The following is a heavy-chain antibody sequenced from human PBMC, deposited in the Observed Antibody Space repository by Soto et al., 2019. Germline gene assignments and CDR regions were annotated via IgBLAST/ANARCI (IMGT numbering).Heavy chain of an antibody. Sequence: WASVKVSCKASGYTFTGYYMHWVRQAPGQGLEWMGWINPNSGGTNYAQKFQGWVTMTRDTSISTAYMELSRLRSDDTAVYYCARGDIVVVPAAMGVEYYYYGMDVWGQGTTVTVSS. CDR3: ARGDIVVVPAAMGVEYYYYGMDV. D-gene: IGHD2-2*01. CDR1: GYTFTGYY. J-gene: IGHJ6*02. V-gene: IGHV1-2*04. CDR2: INPNSGGT.